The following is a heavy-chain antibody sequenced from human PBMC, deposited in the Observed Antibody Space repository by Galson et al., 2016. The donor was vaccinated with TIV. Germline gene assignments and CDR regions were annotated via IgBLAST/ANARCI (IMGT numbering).Heavy chain of an antibody. V-gene: IGHV1-2*02. CDR2: INPNSGAT. CDR3: VSGTIFRPNWFEP. Sequence: SVKVSCKGSGNAFTAYYIHWARQALGQGLEWMGWINPNSGATKLAQEFQGRVTITRDASIRTAYVELRSLRYDDTAVYYCVSGTIFRPNWFEPWGQGTLVTVSS. CDR1: GNAFTAYY. D-gene: IGHD3-9*01. J-gene: IGHJ5*02.